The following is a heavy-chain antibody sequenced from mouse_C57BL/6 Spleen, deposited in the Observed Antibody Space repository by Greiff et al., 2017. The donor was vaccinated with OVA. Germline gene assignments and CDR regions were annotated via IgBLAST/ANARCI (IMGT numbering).Heavy chain of an antibody. CDR2: INPNNGGT. J-gene: IGHJ3*01. V-gene: IGHV1-26*01. D-gene: IGHD1-1*01. CDR1: GYTFTDYY. CDR3: AGYYGSPWFAY. Sequence: EVQLQQSGPELVKPGASVKISCKASGYTFTDYYMNWVKQSHGKSLEWIGDINPNNGGTSYNQKFKGKATLTVDKSSSTAYMELRSLTSEDSAVYYCAGYYGSPWFAYWGQGTLVTVSA.